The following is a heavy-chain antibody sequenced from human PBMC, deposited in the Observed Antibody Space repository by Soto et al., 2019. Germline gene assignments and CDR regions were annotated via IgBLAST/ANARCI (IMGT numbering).Heavy chain of an antibody. D-gene: IGHD3-16*02. Sequence: PSETLSLTCAVYGGSFSGYYWSWIRQPPGKGLEWIGEINHSGSTNYNPSLKSRVTISVDTSKNQFSLKLSSVTAADTAVYYCARGREGSYRHFDYWGQGTLVTVSS. CDR1: GGSFSGYY. CDR2: INHSGST. V-gene: IGHV4-34*01. J-gene: IGHJ4*02. CDR3: ARGREGSYRHFDY.